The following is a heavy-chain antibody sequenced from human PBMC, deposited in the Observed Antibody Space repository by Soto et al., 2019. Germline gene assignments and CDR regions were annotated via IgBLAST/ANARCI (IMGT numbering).Heavy chain of an antibody. CDR3: ARDHSSSSFHYYYGMDV. V-gene: IGHV3-73*01. D-gene: IGHD6-6*01. CDR2: ITDKGSNYAT. CDR1: GFTFSASA. Sequence: GGSLRLSCAASGFTFSASAVHWVRQASGRGLEWIGRITDKGSNYATAYAASVKGRFTVSRDDSKNTAYLQMSSLRSEDTAVYYCARDHSSSSFHYYYGMDVWGQGTTVTVSS. J-gene: IGHJ6*02.